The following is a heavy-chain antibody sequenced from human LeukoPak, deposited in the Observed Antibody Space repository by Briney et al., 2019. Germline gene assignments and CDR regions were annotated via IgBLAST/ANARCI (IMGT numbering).Heavy chain of an antibody. CDR2: IYTRGST. Sequence: SETLSLTCTVSGGSITSGSYYWSWIRQPAGKGLEWIGRIYTRGSTNYNPSLNSRVTLSVDTSKNQLSVKLSSVTAEDTAVYYCARAVGSSESNWFAPWGQGTLATVSS. V-gene: IGHV4-61*02. CDR1: GGSITSGSYY. D-gene: IGHD3-10*01. CDR3: ARAVGSSESNWFAP. J-gene: IGHJ5*02.